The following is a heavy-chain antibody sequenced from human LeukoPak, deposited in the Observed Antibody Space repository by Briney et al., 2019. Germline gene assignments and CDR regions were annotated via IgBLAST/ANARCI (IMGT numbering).Heavy chain of an antibody. J-gene: IGHJ4*02. Sequence: ASVKVSCKASGYTFTSYGISWVRQAPGQGLEWMGWISANDGNTDYPQKLQGRVTMTTDTSTSTAYMELRSLRSDDTAVYYCARESHVTREDYWGQGTLVTVSS. CDR3: ARESHVTREDY. V-gene: IGHV1-18*01. CDR1: GYTFTSYG. CDR2: ISANDGNT. D-gene: IGHD3-10*01.